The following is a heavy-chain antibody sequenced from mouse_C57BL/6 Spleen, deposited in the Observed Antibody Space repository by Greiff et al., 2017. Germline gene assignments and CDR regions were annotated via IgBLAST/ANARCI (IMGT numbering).Heavy chain of an antibody. CDR3: ARWVTTVVAHCDY. CDR2: IYPGDGDT. D-gene: IGHD1-1*01. CDR1: GYAFSSSW. Sequence: VQLQQSGPELVKPGASVKISCKASGYAFSSSWMNWVKQRPGKGLEWIGRIYPGDGDTNYNGKFKGKATLTADKSSSTAYMQLSSLTSTDSAVYFCARWVTTVVAHCDYWGQGTTLTVSS. J-gene: IGHJ2*01. V-gene: IGHV1-82*01.